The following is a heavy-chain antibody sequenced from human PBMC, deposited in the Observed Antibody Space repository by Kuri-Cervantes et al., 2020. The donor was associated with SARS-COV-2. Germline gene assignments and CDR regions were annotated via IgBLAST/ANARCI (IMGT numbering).Heavy chain of an antibody. Sequence: GESLKISCAASGFTFSDYYMSWIRQAPGKGLEWVSSISSSSSYIYYADSVKGRFTISRDNAKNSLYLQMNSLRAEDTAVYYCARSPLDSSGWYQGDYWGQGTLVTVSS. V-gene: IGHV3-11*06. CDR1: GFTFSDYY. D-gene: IGHD6-19*01. CDR2: ISSSSSYI. J-gene: IGHJ4*02. CDR3: ARSPLDSSGWYQGDY.